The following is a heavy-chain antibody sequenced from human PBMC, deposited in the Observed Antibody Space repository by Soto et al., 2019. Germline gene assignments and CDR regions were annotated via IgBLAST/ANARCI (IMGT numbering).Heavy chain of an antibody. Sequence: GESLKIACQGSGYSFTSYWIGWVRQMPGKGLGWMGIIYPGDSDTRYSPSFQGQVTISADKSISTAYLQWSSLKASDTAMYYCAGQKGGEAAGNFHSMDVWGQGATVTVSS. CDR3: AGQKGGEAAGNFHSMDV. CDR1: GYSFTSYW. V-gene: IGHV5-51*01. CDR2: IYPGDSDT. J-gene: IGHJ6*02. D-gene: IGHD6-13*01.